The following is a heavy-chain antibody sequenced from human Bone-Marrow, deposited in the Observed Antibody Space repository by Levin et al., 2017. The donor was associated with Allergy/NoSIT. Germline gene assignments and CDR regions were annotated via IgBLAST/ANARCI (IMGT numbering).Heavy chain of an antibody. V-gene: IGHV3-21*01. J-gene: IGHJ3*02. CDR1: GFTFSIYS. Sequence: GGSLRLSCTISGFTFSIYSINWVRQAPGKGLEWVSSISSSGSDMYYVDSVRGRFTISRDNAKNSLTLQMNSLRAEDTAVYYCARGIIGDVRVAHKEAFDIWGQGTMVSVSS. CDR2: ISSSGSDM. D-gene: IGHD2-8*02. CDR3: ARGIIGDVRVAHKEAFDI.